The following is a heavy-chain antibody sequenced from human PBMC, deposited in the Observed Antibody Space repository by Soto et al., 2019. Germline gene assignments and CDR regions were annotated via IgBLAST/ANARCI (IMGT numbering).Heavy chain of an antibody. D-gene: IGHD2-15*01. CDR2: INHSGST. V-gene: IGHV4-34*01. Sequence: SETLSLTCAVYCGSFSGYYWSWIRQPPGKGLEWIGEINHSGSTNYNPSLKSRVTISVDTSKNQFSLKLSSVTAADTAVYYCARAAPRYCSSGSCYSGSDYWRHGTLVTSPQ. CDR1: CGSFSGYY. CDR3: ARAAPRYCSSGSCYSGSDY. J-gene: IGHJ4*01.